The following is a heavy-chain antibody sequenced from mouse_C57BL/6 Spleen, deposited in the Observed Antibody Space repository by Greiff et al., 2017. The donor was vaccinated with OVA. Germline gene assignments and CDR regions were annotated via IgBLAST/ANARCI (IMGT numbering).Heavy chain of an antibody. J-gene: IGHJ3*01. CDR3: ARLHYYDYDEFAY. Sequence: QVQLQQPGTELVQPGASVKLSCKASGYTFTSYWMHWVKQRPGQGLEWIGNINSSNGGTNYTEKFKSKATLTVDKSSRTAYRLLSMLTSEYAAVYYCARLHYYDYDEFAYWGQGTLVTVSA. CDR1: GYTFTSYW. CDR2: INSSNGGT. V-gene: IGHV1-53*01. D-gene: IGHD2-4*01.